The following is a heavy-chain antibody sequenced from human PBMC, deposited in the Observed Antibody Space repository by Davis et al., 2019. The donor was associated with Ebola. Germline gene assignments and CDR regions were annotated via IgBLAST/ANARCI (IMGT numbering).Heavy chain of an antibody. CDR1: GFTFTSSA. CDR3: ARDLATVTTRDYYYYYGMDV. Sequence: SVKVSCKASGFTFTSSAMQWVRQARGQRLEWIGWIVVGSGNTNYAQKFQERVTITRDMSTSTAYMELSSLRSEDTAVYYCARDLATVTTRDYYYYYGMDVWGQGTTVTVSS. D-gene: IGHD4-11*01. V-gene: IGHV1-58*02. J-gene: IGHJ6*02. CDR2: IVVGSGNT.